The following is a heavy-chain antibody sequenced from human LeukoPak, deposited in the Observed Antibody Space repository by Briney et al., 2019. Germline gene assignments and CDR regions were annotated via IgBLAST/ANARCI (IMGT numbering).Heavy chain of an antibody. CDR2: MYYSGST. J-gene: IGHJ3*02. CDR3: ARDRRESTKPNDAFDI. V-gene: IGHV4-59*01. D-gene: IGHD1-1*01. CDR1: EGSISSDY. Sequence: SETLSLTCSVSEGSISSDYRSWIHEPQGKGLDWIGYMYYSGSTHYNPSLESRVTTSIDTPKKQLSLKLTSVTAADTAVYYCARDRRESTKPNDAFDIWGQGTMVTVSS.